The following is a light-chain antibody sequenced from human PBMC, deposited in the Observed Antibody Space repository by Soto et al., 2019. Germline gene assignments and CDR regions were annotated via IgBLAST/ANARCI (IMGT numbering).Light chain of an antibody. CDR1: SSNIGSNY. CDR3: AAWDDSLSGRV. CDR2: SNN. Sequence: QSVLTQPHSASGTPGQRVTVSGSGSSSNIGSNYVYWYQQLPGTAPKLLIYSNNQRPSGVPDRFSGSKSGTSASLAISGLRSEDEADYYCAAWDDSLSGRVFGGGTKLTVL. V-gene: IGLV1-47*02. J-gene: IGLJ2*01.